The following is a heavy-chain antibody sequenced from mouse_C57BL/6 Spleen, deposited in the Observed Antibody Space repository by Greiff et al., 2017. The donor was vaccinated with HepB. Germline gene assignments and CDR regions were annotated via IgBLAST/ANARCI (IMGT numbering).Heavy chain of an antibody. V-gene: IGHV1-39*01. CDR3: ARPDGPYGDYAMDY. CDR2: INPNYGTT. J-gene: IGHJ4*01. CDR1: GYSFTDYN. Sequence: EVKLQESGPELVKPGASVKISCKASGYSFTDYNMNWVKQSNGKSLEWIGVINPNYGTTSYNQKFKGKATLTVDQSSSTAYMQLNSLTSEDSAVYYCARPDGPYGDYAMDYWGQGTSVTVSS. D-gene: IGHD2-3*01.